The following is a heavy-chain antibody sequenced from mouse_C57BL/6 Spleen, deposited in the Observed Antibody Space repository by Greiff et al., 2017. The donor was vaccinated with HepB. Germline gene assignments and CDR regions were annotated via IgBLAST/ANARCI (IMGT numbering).Heavy chain of an antibody. Sequence: DVKLQESGPELVKPGASVKMSCKASGYTFTDYNMHWVKQSHGKSLEWIGYINPNNGGTSYNQKFKGKATLTVNKSSSTAYMELRSLTSEDSAVYYCARWYSNYLYYAMDYWGQGTSVTVSS. V-gene: IGHV1-22*01. D-gene: IGHD2-5*01. CDR3: ARWYSNYLYYAMDY. CDR2: INPNNGGT. J-gene: IGHJ4*01. CDR1: GYTFTDYN.